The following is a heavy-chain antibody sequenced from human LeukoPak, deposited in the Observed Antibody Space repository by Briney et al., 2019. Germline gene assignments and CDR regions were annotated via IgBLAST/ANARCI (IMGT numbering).Heavy chain of an antibody. CDR3: ARDRRYFGTRPPYYFDG. V-gene: IGHV1-2*02. CDR2: INPNNGDT. D-gene: IGHD3-9*01. J-gene: IGHJ4*02. Sequence: ASLKVSCKASTYTFSDYYMHWVRQAPGQGLEWMGGINPNNGDTIYAQNLQGRVTMTRDTSNSTAYMELSSLRYDDTAVYYCARDRRYFGTRPPYYFDGWGQGSLVTVSS. CDR1: TYTFSDYY.